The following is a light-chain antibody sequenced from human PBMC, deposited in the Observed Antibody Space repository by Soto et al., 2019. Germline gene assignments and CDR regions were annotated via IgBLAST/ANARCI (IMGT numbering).Light chain of an antibody. J-gene: IGKJ5*01. V-gene: IGKV3-15*01. CDR3: QQHNQWPIT. Sequence: EIVLTQSPATLSVSPGDTASLSYRASQTVGTYLAWYQQKPGQAPRLLIYHASTRATGIPARFSGSGSGTEFTLTINSLQSEDSAVYSCQQHNQWPITFGQGTRLEI. CDR1: QTVGTY. CDR2: HAS.